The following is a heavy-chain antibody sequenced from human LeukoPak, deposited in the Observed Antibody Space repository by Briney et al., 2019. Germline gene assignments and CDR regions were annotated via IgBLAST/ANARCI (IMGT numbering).Heavy chain of an antibody. Sequence: PSGTLSLSCAVSGGSISSYTTSWIRPTPGKGLEWVGDIYITGSTTYNPSLKSRVTISVDTSKNQFSLKLSSVTAADTAVYYCAREGSSGYYFNWFDPWGQGTLVTVSS. CDR3: AREGSSGYYFNWFDP. J-gene: IGHJ5*02. CDR2: IYITGST. CDR1: GGSISSYT. D-gene: IGHD3-22*01. V-gene: IGHV4-59*01.